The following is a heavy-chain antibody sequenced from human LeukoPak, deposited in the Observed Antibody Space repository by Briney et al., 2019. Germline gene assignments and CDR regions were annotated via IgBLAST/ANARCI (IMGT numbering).Heavy chain of an antibody. D-gene: IGHD3-9*01. CDR1: GFTFSDYY. Sequence: GGSLRLSCAASGFTFSDYYMSWIRQAPGKGLEWVSYISSSSSYTNYADSVKGRFTISRDNAKNSLYLQMNSLRAEDTAVYYCARPQRSKDVLRYFDWLSQPPYFDYWGQGTLVTVSS. CDR3: ARPQRSKDVLRYFDWLSQPPYFDY. J-gene: IGHJ4*02. V-gene: IGHV3-11*06. CDR2: ISSSSSYT.